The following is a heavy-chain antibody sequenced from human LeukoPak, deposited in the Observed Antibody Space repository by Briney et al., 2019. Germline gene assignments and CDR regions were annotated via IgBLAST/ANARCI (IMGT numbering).Heavy chain of an antibody. CDR1: GFTFSSYG. Sequence: GGSLRLSCAASGFTFSSYGMHWVRQAPGKGLERVAVIWYDGSNKYYADSVKGRFTISRDNSKNTLYLQMNSLRAEDTAVYYCAREDDSYGHPLDYWGQGTLVTVSS. V-gene: IGHV3-33*01. D-gene: IGHD5-18*01. CDR3: AREDDSYGHPLDY. CDR2: IWYDGSNK. J-gene: IGHJ4*02.